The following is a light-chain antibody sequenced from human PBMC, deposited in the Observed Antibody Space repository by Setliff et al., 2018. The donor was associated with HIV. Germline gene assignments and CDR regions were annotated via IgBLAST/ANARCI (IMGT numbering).Light chain of an antibody. Sequence: QSALTQPRSVSGSPGQSVTISCGGTSSDVGGYDYVSWYQQHPGKAPKVMIYDVSRRPSGVPDRFSGSKSGNTASLTISGLQAEDEADYYRCSYAGSYRYVFGTGTKVTVL. CDR3: CSYAGSYRYV. CDR2: DVS. CDR1: SSDVGGYDY. V-gene: IGLV2-11*01. J-gene: IGLJ1*01.